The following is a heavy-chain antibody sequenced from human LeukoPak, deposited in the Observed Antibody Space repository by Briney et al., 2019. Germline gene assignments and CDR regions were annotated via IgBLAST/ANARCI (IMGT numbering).Heavy chain of an antibody. CDR1: GGSISSYY. CDR2: IYTSGST. Sequence: SETLSLTCAVSGGSISSYYWSWIRQPAGKGLEWIGRIYTSGSTSYNASLKSRVSMSVDTSKNQFSLKLSSVTAADTAVFYCARENSGSYREFDYWGQGTLVTVSS. CDR3: ARENSGSYREFDY. J-gene: IGHJ4*02. D-gene: IGHD1-26*01. V-gene: IGHV4-4*07.